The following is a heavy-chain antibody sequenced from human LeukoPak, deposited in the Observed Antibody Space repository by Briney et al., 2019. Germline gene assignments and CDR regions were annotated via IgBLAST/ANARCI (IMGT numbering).Heavy chain of an antibody. D-gene: IGHD3-10*01. J-gene: IGHJ4*02. CDR2: ISGTGDTT. V-gene: IGHV3-23*01. CDR3: TKGGWGTVLDY. CDR1: GFTFSNYA. Sequence: GGSLRLSCAATGFTFSNYAMSWVRQAPGEGLEWVSTISGTGDTTYYADSLKGRLTISRDNSKNTLYLQMSSLRADDTAVYYCTKGGWGTVLDYWGQGTLVTVSS.